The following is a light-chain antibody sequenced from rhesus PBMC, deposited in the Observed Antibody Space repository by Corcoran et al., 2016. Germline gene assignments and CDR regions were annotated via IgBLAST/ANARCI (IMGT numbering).Light chain of an antibody. J-gene: IGKJ1*01. Sequence: DIQMSQSPSSLSASAGDRVTITCRASQGISTYLNWYQKKPGKAPKLLIYFANTLASGVPYRFSGSGAGTGFTLTISSLQPRNFATYSCQQGNSNPPTFGQGTKVEIE. CDR1: QGISTY. CDR3: QQGNSNPPT. V-gene: IGKV1-32*02. CDR2: FAN.